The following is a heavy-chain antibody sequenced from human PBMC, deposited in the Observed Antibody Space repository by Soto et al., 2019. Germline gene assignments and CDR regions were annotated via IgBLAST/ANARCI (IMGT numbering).Heavy chain of an antibody. CDR2: ISAYNGNT. V-gene: IGHV1-18*01. CDR3: ARDRQYFDWLAPYFDY. D-gene: IGHD3-9*01. CDR1: GYTFTSYG. J-gene: IGHJ4*02. Sequence: ASVKVSCKASGYTFTSYGISWVRQAPGQGLEWMGWISAYNGNTNYAQKLQGRVTMTTDTSTSTAYMELRSLRSDDTAVYYCARDRQYFDWLAPYFDYWGQGTLVTVSS.